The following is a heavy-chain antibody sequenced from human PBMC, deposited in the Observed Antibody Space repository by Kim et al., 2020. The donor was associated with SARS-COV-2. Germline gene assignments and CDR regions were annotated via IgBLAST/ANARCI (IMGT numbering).Heavy chain of an antibody. CDR1: GGSFSGYY. Sequence: SETLSLTCAVYGGSFSGYYWSWIRQPPGKGLEWIGEINHSGSTNYNPSLKSRVTISVDTSKNQFSLKLSSVTAADTAVYYCARGYRYSSSWYPGRGWFDPWGQGTLVTVSS. V-gene: IGHV4-34*01. CDR2: INHSGST. J-gene: IGHJ5*02. D-gene: IGHD6-13*01. CDR3: ARGYRYSSSWYPGRGWFDP.